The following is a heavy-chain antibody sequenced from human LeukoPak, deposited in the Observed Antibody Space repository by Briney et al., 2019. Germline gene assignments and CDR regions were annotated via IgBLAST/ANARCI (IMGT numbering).Heavy chain of an antibody. D-gene: IGHD2-15*01. J-gene: IGHJ6*04. V-gene: IGHV3-49*04. Sequence: GGSLILSCTASGFTFSDYTMNWVRQAPGKGLEWVSFIRSRADGGTAEYAASVKDRFTVSRDDSKSIAYLQINSLKTEGTAVYYCTRRRVAAATLTDVWGKGTTVTVSS. CDR1: GFTFSDYT. CDR3: TRRRVAAATLTDV. CDR2: IRSRADGGTA.